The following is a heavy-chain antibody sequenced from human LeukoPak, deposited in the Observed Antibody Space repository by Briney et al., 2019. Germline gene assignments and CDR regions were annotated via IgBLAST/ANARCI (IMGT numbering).Heavy chain of an antibody. D-gene: IGHD6-13*01. V-gene: IGHV3-66*02. CDR1: GFTVSSNY. J-gene: IGHJ6*03. Sequence: GSLRLSCAASGFTVSSNYMSWVRQAPGKGLEWVSVIYSGGSTYYADSVKGRFTISRDNSKNTLYLQMNSLRAEDTAVYYCARGNSSSWYRYYYYYYYMDVWGKGPRSPSP. CDR3: ARGNSSSWYRYYYYYYYMDV. CDR2: IYSGGST.